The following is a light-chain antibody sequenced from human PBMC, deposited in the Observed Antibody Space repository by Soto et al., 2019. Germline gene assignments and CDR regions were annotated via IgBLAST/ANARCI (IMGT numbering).Light chain of an antibody. CDR1: SSDVGGYNY. CDR3: SSYTSSTKV. Sequence: QSALTQPASVSGSPGQSITISCTGTSSDVGGYNYVSWYKQHPGKAPKLMIYDVSNRPSGVSNRFSGSKSGNTASLTISGLQAEDEADYYCSSYTSSTKVFGGGTKLTVL. V-gene: IGLV2-14*01. CDR2: DVS. J-gene: IGLJ2*01.